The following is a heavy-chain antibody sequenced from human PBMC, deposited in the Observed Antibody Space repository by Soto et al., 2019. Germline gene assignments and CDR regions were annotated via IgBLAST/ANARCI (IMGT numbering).Heavy chain of an antibody. CDR2: IYYSGST. CDR1: GGSISSGGYY. D-gene: IGHD3-3*01. Sequence: LTCTVSGGSISSGGYYWSWIRQHPGKGLEWIGYIYYSGSTYYNPSLKSRVTISVDTSKNQFSLKLSSVTAADTAVYYCARGYYDLWSDLGNWFDPRGKGTLGAVSS. CDR3: ARGYYDLWSDLGNWFDP. J-gene: IGHJ5*02. V-gene: IGHV4-31*03.